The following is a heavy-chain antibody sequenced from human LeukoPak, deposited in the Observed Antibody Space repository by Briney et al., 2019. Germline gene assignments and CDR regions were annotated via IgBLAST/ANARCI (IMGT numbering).Heavy chain of an antibody. CDR1: GFTFGSYW. Sequence: GGCLRLSCAASGFTFGSYWMHWVRQAPGKGLVWVSRINTDGGSTTYADSVKGRFTISRDNAKNTLYLQMNSLKTEDTGAYYCTTAGSGSPFRYWGQGTLVTVSS. CDR3: TTAGSGSPFRY. CDR2: INTDGGST. D-gene: IGHD1-26*01. V-gene: IGHV3-74*01. J-gene: IGHJ4*02.